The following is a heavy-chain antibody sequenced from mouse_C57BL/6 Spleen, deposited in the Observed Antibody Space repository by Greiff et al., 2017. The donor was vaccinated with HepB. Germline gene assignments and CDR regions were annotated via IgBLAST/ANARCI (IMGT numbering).Heavy chain of an antibody. CDR1: GYTFTSYW. D-gene: IGHD1-1*01. CDR2: IYPGSGST. Sequence: QVQLQQPGAELVKPGASVKMSCKASGYTFTSYWITWVKQRPGQGLEWIGDIYPGSGSTNYNEKFKSKATLTVDTSSSTAYMQLSSLTSEDSAVYYCARRGYYGRSPWYFDVWGTGTTVTVSS. J-gene: IGHJ1*03. V-gene: IGHV1-55*01. CDR3: ARRGYYGRSPWYFDV.